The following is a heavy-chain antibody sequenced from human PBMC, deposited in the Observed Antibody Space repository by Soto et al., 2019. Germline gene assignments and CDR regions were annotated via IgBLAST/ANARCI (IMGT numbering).Heavy chain of an antibody. Sequence: SETLSLTCTVSGTSISVHSYYWTWSRQPRGKGLEWKGSSYYSGTTYFYPSLKSRATISVDTSKNQFSLRLTSVTAADTAISYCTRRYNSNDNYFDPWGPGALVTVSS. CDR1: GTSISVHSYY. D-gene: IGHD3-9*01. V-gene: IGHV4-39*01. CDR3: TRRYNSNDNYFDP. J-gene: IGHJ5*02. CDR2: SYYSGTT.